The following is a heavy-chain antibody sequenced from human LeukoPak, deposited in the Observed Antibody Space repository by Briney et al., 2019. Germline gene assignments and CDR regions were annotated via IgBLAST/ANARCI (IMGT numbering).Heavy chain of an antibody. Sequence: GGSLRLSCAASGFTFSSYGMHWVRQAPGKGLEWVAFIRYDGSNKYYADSVKGRFTISRDNSKNTLYLQMNSLRAEDTAVYYCASVVVPAVDDDYWGQGTLVTVSS. CDR1: GFTFSSYG. CDR2: IRYDGSNK. J-gene: IGHJ4*02. D-gene: IGHD2-2*01. V-gene: IGHV3-30*02. CDR3: ASVVVPAVDDDY.